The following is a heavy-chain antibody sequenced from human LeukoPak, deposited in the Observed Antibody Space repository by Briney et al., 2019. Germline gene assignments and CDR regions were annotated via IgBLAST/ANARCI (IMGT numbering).Heavy chain of an antibody. V-gene: IGHV3-53*01. Sequence: GGSLRLSCAASGFTVSSNYMSWVRQAPGKGLEWVSVIYRDDTTYYADSVKGRFTISRDNSKNTLHLQMSSLRAEDTAVYYCARAAYDSGSYIVNHDYWGQGTLVTVSS. J-gene: IGHJ4*02. CDR2: IYRDDTT. CDR3: ARAAYDSGSYIVNHDY. D-gene: IGHD3-22*01. CDR1: GFTVSSNY.